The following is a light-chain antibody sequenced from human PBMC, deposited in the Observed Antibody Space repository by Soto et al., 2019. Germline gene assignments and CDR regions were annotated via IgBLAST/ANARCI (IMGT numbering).Light chain of an antibody. CDR1: QSVSSN. V-gene: IGKV3-15*01. CDR3: QQYNNWPPGVT. J-gene: IGKJ1*01. CDR2: GAS. Sequence: EIAMTQSPATLSVPPGERVTLSCRASQSVSSNLAWYQQKPGQAPRLLIYGASTRATGIPARFSGSGSGTEFTLTISSLQSEDFAVYYCQQYNNWPPGVTFGQGTKVEIK.